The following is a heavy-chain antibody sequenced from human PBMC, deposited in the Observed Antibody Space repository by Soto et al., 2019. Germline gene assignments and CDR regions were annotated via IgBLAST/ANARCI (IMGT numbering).Heavy chain of an antibody. Sequence: EVQLVESGGGLVQPGGSLRLSCAASGFTFSDHYMDWVRQAPGKGLEWVGRTRNQAKRYTTEYAASVKGRFTISRDDSNNSLFLQMTSLKDKDTALYYCARGATATTNYYYGLDVWGQGTTVTVSS. CDR1: GFTFSDHY. D-gene: IGHD4-17*01. CDR3: ARGATATTNYYYGLDV. CDR2: TRNQAKRYTT. J-gene: IGHJ6*02. V-gene: IGHV3-72*01.